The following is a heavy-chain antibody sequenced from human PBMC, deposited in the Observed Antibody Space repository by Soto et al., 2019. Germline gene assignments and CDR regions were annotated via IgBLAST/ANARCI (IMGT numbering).Heavy chain of an antibody. Sequence: QLQLQESGPGLVKPSETLSLTCTVSGGSISRSSYYWGWIRQPPGKGLEWIGSIYYSGSTYYNPSLTRRVTTSVDTSTNQFSLKLSSVTAADTAVYYCATRWFGEGDYWGQGTLVTVSS. CDR3: ATRWFGEGDY. CDR2: IYYSGST. V-gene: IGHV4-39*01. D-gene: IGHD3-10*01. J-gene: IGHJ4*02. CDR1: GGSISRSSYY.